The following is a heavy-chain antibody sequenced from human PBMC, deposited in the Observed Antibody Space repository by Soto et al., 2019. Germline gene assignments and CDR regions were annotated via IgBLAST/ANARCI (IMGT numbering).Heavy chain of an antibody. Sequence: ASVKVSRKASGYPYTSYGITWVRQAPGQGLEWMGWISADNGNTKYAQNLQGRVTMTTDTSTSTAYMELRSLRFDDTAVYYCARSYGDLPDYWGQGTLVTVSS. V-gene: IGHV1-18*01. J-gene: IGHJ4*02. CDR2: ISADNGNT. CDR3: ARSYGDLPDY. D-gene: IGHD2-21*02. CDR1: GYPYTSYG.